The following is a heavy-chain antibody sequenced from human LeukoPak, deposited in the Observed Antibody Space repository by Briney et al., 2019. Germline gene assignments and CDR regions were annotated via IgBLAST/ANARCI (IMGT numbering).Heavy chain of an antibody. CDR3: ARGGYSSSSYFYYYMDV. CDR2: ISSSSSNI. J-gene: IGHJ6*03. Sequence: GGSLRLSCAASGFTLSTYDMPWVRQAPGKGLDGVSYISSSSSNIYDADSMKGRFTLSRDNTKNSLYLQMNSLRDEDTAVYYCARGGYSSSSYFYYYMDVWGKGTTVTVSS. D-gene: IGHD6-6*01. V-gene: IGHV3-21*06. CDR1: GFTLSTYD.